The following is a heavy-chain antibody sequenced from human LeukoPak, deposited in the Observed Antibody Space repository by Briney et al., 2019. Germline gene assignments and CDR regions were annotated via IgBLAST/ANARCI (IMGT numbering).Heavy chain of an antibody. Sequence: GGSLRLSCAASGFTFDDYGMSWVRQAPGKGLEWVSGINWNGASTGYADSVKGRFTISRDHAKNFLYLQMNSLRAEDTALYYCAKTLAYDSSGYYDYWGQGTLVTVSS. D-gene: IGHD3-22*01. CDR1: GFTFDDYG. CDR3: AKTLAYDSSGYYDY. J-gene: IGHJ4*02. CDR2: INWNGAST. V-gene: IGHV3-20*04.